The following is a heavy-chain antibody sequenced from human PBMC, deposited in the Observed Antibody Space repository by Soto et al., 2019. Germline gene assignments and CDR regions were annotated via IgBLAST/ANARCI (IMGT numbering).Heavy chain of an antibody. CDR1: GFTFSSYS. Sequence: EVQLVESGGGLVKPGGSLRLSCAASGFTFSSYSMNWVRQAPGKGLEWVSYITSSSTYIYYADSVKGRFTISRDNAKNSLYLQMNSLRAEDTAVYYCASRPYSSGWYFDYWGQGTLVTVSS. CDR2: ITSSSTYI. D-gene: IGHD6-19*01. V-gene: IGHV3-21*01. CDR3: ASRPYSSGWYFDY. J-gene: IGHJ4*02.